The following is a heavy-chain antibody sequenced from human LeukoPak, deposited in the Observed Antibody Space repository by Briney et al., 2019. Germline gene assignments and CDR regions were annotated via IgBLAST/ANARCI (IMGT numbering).Heavy chain of an antibody. Sequence: ASVKVSCKASGDTFSSHYVHWVRQAPGQGPEWMGVIDPFGRETHYAQRLQGRVTMTRDTSASGVDMELSGLRSEDTAVYYCTRGSGSYSFDYWGQGTLVTVSS. CDR2: IDPFGRET. J-gene: IGHJ4*02. V-gene: IGHV1-46*04. CDR1: GDTFSSHY. D-gene: IGHD3-10*01. CDR3: TRGSGSYSFDY.